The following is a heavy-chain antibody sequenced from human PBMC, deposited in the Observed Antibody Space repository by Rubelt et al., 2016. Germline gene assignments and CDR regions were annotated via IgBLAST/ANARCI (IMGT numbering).Heavy chain of an antibody. V-gene: IGHV2-5*02. CDR3: AHSATGKDCSSTSCYIDY. J-gene: IGHJ4*02. D-gene: IGHD2-2*02. CDR2: IYWDDDK. Sequence: IRQPPGKALEWLALIYWDDDKRYSPSLKSRLTITKDTSKNQVVLTMTNMDPVDTATYYCAHSATGKDCSSTSCYIDYWGQGTLVTVSS.